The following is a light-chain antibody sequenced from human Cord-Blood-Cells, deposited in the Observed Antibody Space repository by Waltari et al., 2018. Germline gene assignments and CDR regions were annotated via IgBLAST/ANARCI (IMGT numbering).Light chain of an antibody. Sequence: DTQIPLSSITVRASVGEGENITCRASQSISSYLNRYQQKPGKAPKLLIYAASSLQSGVPSRFSGSGSGTDFTLTISSLQPEDFATYYCQQSYSTRTFGQGTKVEIK. J-gene: IGKJ1*01. CDR3: QQSYSTRT. CDR1: QSISSY. CDR2: AAS. V-gene: IGKV1-39*01.